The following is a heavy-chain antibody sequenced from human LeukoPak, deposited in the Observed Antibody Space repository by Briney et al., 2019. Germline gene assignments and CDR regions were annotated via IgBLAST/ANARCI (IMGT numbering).Heavy chain of an antibody. CDR3: ARGTAEPDC. V-gene: IGHV7-4-1*02. D-gene: IGHD5-18*01. J-gene: IGHJ4*02. CDR2: INTNTGNP. Sequence: ASVKVSFKASGYTFTNYSMDWVRQAPGQGLEWMGWINTNTGNPTYAQGFTGRFVFSLDTSVSTAYLHISSLKAEDTAVYYCARGTAEPDCWGQGTLVTVSS. CDR1: GYTFTNYS.